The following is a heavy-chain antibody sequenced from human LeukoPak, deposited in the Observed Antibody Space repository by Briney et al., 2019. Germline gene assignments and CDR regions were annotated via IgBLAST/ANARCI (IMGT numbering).Heavy chain of an antibody. J-gene: IGHJ4*02. CDR3: ARDTEAAAGNPPLGYCAY. Sequence: ASVKVSCKASGYIFSSHGISWVRQAPGEGLEWMGWITAYKGNMAYAPKFQGRVTMTTDTSTSTVYMELSSLRSEDTAVYYCARDTEAAAGNPPLGYCAYWGQGTLVTVSS. CDR1: GYIFSSHG. V-gene: IGHV1-18*01. D-gene: IGHD6-13*01. CDR2: ITAYKGNM.